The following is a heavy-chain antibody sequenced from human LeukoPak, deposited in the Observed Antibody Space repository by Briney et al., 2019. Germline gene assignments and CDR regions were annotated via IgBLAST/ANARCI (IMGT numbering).Heavy chain of an antibody. CDR2: ISAYNGNT. J-gene: IGHJ1*01. V-gene: IGHV1-18*01. D-gene: IGHD6-19*01. Sequence: GASVKVSCKASGYTFTSYGISWVRQAPGQGLEWMGWISAYNGNTNYAQKLQGRVTMTTDTSTMTAYMELRSLRSDDTAVYYCARDMSSRSFAEYFQHWGQGTLLTVSS. CDR1: GYTFTSYG. CDR3: ARDMSSRSFAEYFQH.